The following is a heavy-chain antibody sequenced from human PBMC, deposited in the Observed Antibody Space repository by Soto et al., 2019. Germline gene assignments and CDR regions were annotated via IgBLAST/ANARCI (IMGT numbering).Heavy chain of an antibody. CDR3: ARDERYYDYVWGSYRARGAFDI. CDR2: MNPNSGNT. V-gene: IGHV1-8*01. D-gene: IGHD3-16*01. Sequence: ASVKVSCKASGYTFTSYDINWVRQATGQGLEWMGWMNPNSGNTGYAQKFQGRVTMTRNTSISTAYMELSSLRSEDTAVYYCARDERYYDYVWGSYRARGAFDIWGQGTMVTVSS. CDR1: GYTFTSYD. J-gene: IGHJ3*02.